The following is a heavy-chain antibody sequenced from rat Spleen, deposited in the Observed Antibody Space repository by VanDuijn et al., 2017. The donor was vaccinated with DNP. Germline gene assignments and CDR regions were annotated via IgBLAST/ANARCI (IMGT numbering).Heavy chain of an antibody. V-gene: IGHV2-6*01. CDR3: ARGEGMDY. J-gene: IGHJ2*01. CDR1: GFSLTSYT. CDR2: MSSGGGT. D-gene: IGHD1-11*01. Sequence: QVQLKESGPGLVQPSQTLSLTCTVSGFSLTSYTLTWVRQPPGKGLEWIAAMSSGGGTHYNSALNSRLSISRDTSKSQVFLKMTSLQTEDTAMYFCARGEGMDYWGQGVVVTVSS.